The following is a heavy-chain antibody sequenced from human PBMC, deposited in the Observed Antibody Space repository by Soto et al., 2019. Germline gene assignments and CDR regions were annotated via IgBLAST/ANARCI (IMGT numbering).Heavy chain of an antibody. CDR1: GFSFRRYG. CDR3: ESDIGNAPFDI. D-gene: IGHD2-15*01. J-gene: IGHJ3*02. Sequence: GGSLRLSCAASGFSFRRYGMHWVRQAPGKGLEWVAVIWNDGSHETYADSVKGRFTISRDNSKSTLYLQMDSLTADDTAIYYCESDIGNAPFDIWGQGTMVTVSS. CDR2: IWNDGSHE. V-gene: IGHV3-33*01.